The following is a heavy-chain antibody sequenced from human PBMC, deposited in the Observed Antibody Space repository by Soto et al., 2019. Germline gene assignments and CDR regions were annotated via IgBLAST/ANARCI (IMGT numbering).Heavy chain of an antibody. D-gene: IGHD3-3*02. Sequence: HPGGSLRLSCAASGFTFSRYWMSWVRQAPGKGLEWVANIKQDGSEKYYVDSVKGRFTISRDNAKNSLYLQMNSLRAEDTAVYYCANIFGPAPIGAFDIWAQGTMVTVSS. CDR2: IKQDGSEK. CDR3: ANIFGPAPIGAFDI. J-gene: IGHJ3*02. V-gene: IGHV3-7*01. CDR1: GFTFSRYW.